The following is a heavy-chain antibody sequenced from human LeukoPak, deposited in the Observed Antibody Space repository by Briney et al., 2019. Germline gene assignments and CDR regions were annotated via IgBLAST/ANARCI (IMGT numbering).Heavy chain of an antibody. D-gene: IGHD3-10*01. CDR1: GLPFNSYA. CDR3: PKSSAYYYGSGSYPDY. Sequence: GGSLRLSCAASGLPFNSYAVSWVRQAPGKGLEWVSAISDSGGSTSYADSVKGRFTISRDNSKNTLYLQMNSLRAEDTAVYYCPKSSAYYYGSGSYPDYWGQGTLVTVSS. CDR2: ISDSGGST. J-gene: IGHJ4*02. V-gene: IGHV3-23*01.